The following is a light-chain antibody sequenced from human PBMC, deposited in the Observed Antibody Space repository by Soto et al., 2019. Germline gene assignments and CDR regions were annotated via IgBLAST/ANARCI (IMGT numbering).Light chain of an antibody. V-gene: IGKV4-1*01. Sequence: DIVMTQSPDSLAVSLGERATINCKSSQSVLYSFNNKTYLAWYQQKPGQPPKLLFYWASTRESGVPDRFSGRGSGTDFTLTISSLQAEDVAVYYCQQYYSSPRTFGQGTKVEIK. CDR2: WAS. J-gene: IGKJ1*01. CDR3: QQYYSSPRT. CDR1: QSVLYSFNNKTY.